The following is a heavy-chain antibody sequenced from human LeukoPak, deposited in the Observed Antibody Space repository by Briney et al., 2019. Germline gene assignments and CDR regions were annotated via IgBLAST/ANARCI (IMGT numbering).Heavy chain of an antibody. J-gene: IGHJ4*02. CDR2: ISGSGGST. Sequence: GGSLRLSCAASGSTFSSYAMSWVRQAPGKGLEWVSAISGSGGSTYYADSVKGRFTISRDNSKNTLYLQMNSLRAEDTAVYYCAKSDSYGYLYYFDYWGQGTLVTVSS. CDR3: AKSDSYGYLYYFDY. CDR1: GSTFSSYA. D-gene: IGHD5-18*01. V-gene: IGHV3-23*01.